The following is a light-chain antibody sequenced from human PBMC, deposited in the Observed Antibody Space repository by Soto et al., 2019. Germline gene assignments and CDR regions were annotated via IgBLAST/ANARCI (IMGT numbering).Light chain of an antibody. CDR1: QGISNY. CDR2: AAS. CDR3: QKYTNVPT. J-gene: IGKJ4*01. V-gene: IGKV1-27*01. Sequence: GDRVTITCRASQGISNYLAWYQQIPGKVPKLLISAASTLQSGVPSQFSGSGSGTDFTLTISSLQPEDVATYYCQKYTNVPTFGGGTKVEIK.